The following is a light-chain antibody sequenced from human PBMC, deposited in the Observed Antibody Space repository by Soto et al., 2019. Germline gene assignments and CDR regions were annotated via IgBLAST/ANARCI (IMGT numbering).Light chain of an antibody. CDR3: QQDGYPPIT. J-gene: IGKJ5*01. Sequence: EIVLPQSPDPLSVSPGERPTRSCRASQSVSRDLAWYQQKPGQAPRLLIYGTSSRATGIPDRFSGSGSGTDFTLTIRILEPEDLAVYCCQQDGYPPITFGEGTRLEIK. CDR2: GTS. V-gene: IGKV3-20*01. CDR1: QSVSRD.